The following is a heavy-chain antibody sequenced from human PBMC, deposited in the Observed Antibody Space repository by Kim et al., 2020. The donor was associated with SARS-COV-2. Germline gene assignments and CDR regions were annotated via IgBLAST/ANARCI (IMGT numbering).Heavy chain of an antibody. J-gene: IGHJ4*02. Sequence: DSVQGQFPISRDNSRNTLYLQMNSLRAEDTAVYYCARGGGGSYFGAFDYWGQGTLVTVSS. D-gene: IGHD1-26*01. V-gene: IGHV3-30*01. CDR3: ARGGGGSYFGAFDY.